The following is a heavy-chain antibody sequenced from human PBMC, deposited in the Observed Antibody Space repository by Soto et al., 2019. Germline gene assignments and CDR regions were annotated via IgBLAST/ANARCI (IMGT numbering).Heavy chain of an antibody. Sequence: PSETLSLTCTVSGGSISSYYWSWIRQPPGKGLEWIGYIYYSGSTNYNPSLKSRVTISVDTSKNQFSLKLSSVTAADTAVYYCARGGDGYYHFRSPYYSPSYYYGMDVWGQGTTVTVSS. D-gene: IGHD3-3*01. CDR3: ARGGDGYYHFRSPYYSPSYYYGMDV. CDR2: IYYSGST. CDR1: GGSISSYY. V-gene: IGHV4-59*01. J-gene: IGHJ6*02.